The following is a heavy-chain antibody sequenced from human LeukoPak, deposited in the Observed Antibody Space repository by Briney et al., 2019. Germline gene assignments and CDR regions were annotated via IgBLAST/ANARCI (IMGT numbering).Heavy chain of an antibody. CDR3: AREPLTYYYDSSGPLQYYYYYYMDV. CDR2: RSIYNGNT. J-gene: IGHJ6*03. CDR1: GYDFINYG. V-gene: IGHV1-18*01. Sequence: ASVKVSCKASGYDFINYGISWVRQAPGQGLEWMGWRSIYNGNTDYKLQGRVTMTTDTSTNTAYMELSSLRSEDTAVYYCAREPLTYYYDSSGPLQYYYYYYMDVWGKGTTVTVSS. D-gene: IGHD3-22*01.